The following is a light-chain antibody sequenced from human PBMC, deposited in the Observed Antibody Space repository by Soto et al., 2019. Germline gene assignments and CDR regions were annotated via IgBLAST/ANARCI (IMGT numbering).Light chain of an antibody. CDR1: QSLVHSDGNTY. J-gene: IGKJ1*01. Sequence: DIVLTQTPLSSPVTLGQPASISCRSSQSLVHSDGNTYLSWLQQRPGQPPRLLIYKTSNRFSGVPDRFSGSGAGTYFTLKISRVEAEDVGVYYCMQATQFPWTFGQGTKVEIK. CDR3: MQATQFPWT. CDR2: KTS. V-gene: IGKV2-24*01.